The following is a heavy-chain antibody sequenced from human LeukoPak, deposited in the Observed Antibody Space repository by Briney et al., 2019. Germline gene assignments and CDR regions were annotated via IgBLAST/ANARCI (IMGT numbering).Heavy chain of an antibody. CDR1: GGTFSSYA. Sequence: SVKVPCKASGGTFSSYAISWVRQAPGQGLEWMGRIIPIFGTANYAQKFQGRVTITTDESTSTAYMELSSLRSEDTAVYYRCCDSSGYFWNDAFDIWGHGTMVTVSS. CDR2: IIPIFGTA. D-gene: IGHD3-22*01. V-gene: IGHV1-69*05. CDR3: CCDSSGYFWNDAFDI. J-gene: IGHJ3*02.